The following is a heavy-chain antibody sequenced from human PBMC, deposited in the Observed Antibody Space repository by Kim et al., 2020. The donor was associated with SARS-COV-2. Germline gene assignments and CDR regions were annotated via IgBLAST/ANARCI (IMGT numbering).Heavy chain of an antibody. D-gene: IGHD6-13*01. J-gene: IGHJ4*02. CDR3: ASSHGQQPFDY. CDR2: IYYSGST. Sequence: SETLSLTCTVSGGSISSYYWSWIRQPPGKGLEWIGYIYYSGSTNYNPSLKSRVTISVDTSKNQFSLKLSSVTAADTAVDYCASSHGQQPFDYWGQGTLVTVSS. CDR1: GGSISSYY. V-gene: IGHV4-59*08.